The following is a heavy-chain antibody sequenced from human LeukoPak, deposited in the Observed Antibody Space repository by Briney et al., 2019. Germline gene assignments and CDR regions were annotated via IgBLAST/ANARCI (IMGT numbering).Heavy chain of an antibody. Sequence: SETLSLTCTVSGGSISSGGYYWSSIRQPPGKGLEWIGYIYYSGSTYYNPSLKSRVTISVDTSKNQFSLKPSSVTAADTAVYYCARDPIVATIGFDYWGQGTLVTVSS. J-gene: IGHJ4*02. CDR1: GGSISSGGYY. V-gene: IGHV4-30-4*01. D-gene: IGHD5-12*01. CDR3: ARDPIVATIGFDY. CDR2: IYYSGST.